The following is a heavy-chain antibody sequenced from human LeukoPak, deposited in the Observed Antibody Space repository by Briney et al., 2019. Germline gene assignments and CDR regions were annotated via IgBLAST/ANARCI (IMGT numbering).Heavy chain of an antibody. V-gene: IGHV4-61*01. CDR2: IYYSGST. D-gene: IGHD3-22*01. Sequence: SETLSLTSTVSGGSVSSGNYYWSWIRQPPGKGLEWIGYIYYSGSTNYNPSLKSRVTISVDTSKNQFSLKLSSVTAADTAVYYCARDPSGYFNYWGQGTLATVSS. CDR1: GGSVSSGNYY. J-gene: IGHJ4*02. CDR3: ARDPSGYFNY.